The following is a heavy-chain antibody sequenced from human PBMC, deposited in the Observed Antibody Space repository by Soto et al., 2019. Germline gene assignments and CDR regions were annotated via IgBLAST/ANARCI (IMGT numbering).Heavy chain of an antibody. D-gene: IGHD6-19*01. V-gene: IGHV1-69*12. Sequence: QVQLVQSGAEVKKPESSVTVSCKTPGGTFSTYAISWVRQAPGQGLEWMGGSIPMFGTANYAPRFQDRVTITADESTNTVYMELSSLRPEDTAVYFCASGIQRWLRRINNGYSGWGQGTLVTVSS. CDR2: SIPMFGTA. CDR1: GGTFSTYA. J-gene: IGHJ4*02. CDR3: ASGIQRWLRRINNGYSG.